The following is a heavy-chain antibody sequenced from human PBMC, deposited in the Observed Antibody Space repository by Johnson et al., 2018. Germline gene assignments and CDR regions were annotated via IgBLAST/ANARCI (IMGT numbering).Heavy chain of an antibody. J-gene: IGHJ6*02. D-gene: IGHD3-16*01. V-gene: IGHV3-74*01. Sequence: VQLQESGGGFVQPGGSRRLSCVASGVTFSTYWMHWVRQAPGKGLVLVSRINTDGSSKRYADSVKGRFTISRDNAKNTLYVQSNSLRAEDTAVYYRAKEGCYGDTCNVRGGMDVWGQGTTVTVSS. CDR2: INTDGSSK. CDR1: GVTFSTYW. CDR3: AKEGCYGDTCNVRGGMDV.